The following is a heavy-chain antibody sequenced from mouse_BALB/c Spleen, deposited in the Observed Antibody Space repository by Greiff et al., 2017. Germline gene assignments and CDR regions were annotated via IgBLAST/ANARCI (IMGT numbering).Heavy chain of an antibody. CDR2: INPYNDGT. CDR1: GYTFTSYV. D-gene: IGHD2-3*01. V-gene: IGHV1-14*01. Sequence: VQLQQSGPELVKPGASVKMSCKASGYTFTSYVMHWVKQKPGQGLEWIGYINPYNDGTKYNEKFKGKATLTSDKSSSTAYMELSSLTSEDSAVYYCARGVVTTPHYYAMDYWGQGTSVTVSS. J-gene: IGHJ4*01. CDR3: ARGVVTTPHYYAMDY.